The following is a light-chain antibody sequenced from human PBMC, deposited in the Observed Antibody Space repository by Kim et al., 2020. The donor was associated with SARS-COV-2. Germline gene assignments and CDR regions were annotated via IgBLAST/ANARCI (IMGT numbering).Light chain of an antibody. CDR1: QNIDTY. Sequence: PGERATLSCRASQNIDTYVAWYQQRPGQAPRLLVYDASNRATGVPDRFSGSGSGTDFTLTISSLEPEDVSIYYCQQRNSWPPAVTFGGGTKVDIK. CDR3: QQRNSWPPAVT. CDR2: DAS. J-gene: IGKJ4*01. V-gene: IGKV3-11*01.